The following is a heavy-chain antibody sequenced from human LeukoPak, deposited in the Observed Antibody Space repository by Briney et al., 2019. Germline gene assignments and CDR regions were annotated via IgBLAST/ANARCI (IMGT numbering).Heavy chain of an antibody. J-gene: IGHJ3*02. V-gene: IGHV3-7*01. Sequence: GGSLRLSCAASGFTFSNYWMTWVRQAPGKGLEWVANIKQDGSEKYYVDSVKGRFTISRDNAKNSLYLQMNSLRVEDTAVYYCARGYSLGGAFDIWGQGTMVTVSS. CDR3: ARGYSLGGAFDI. CDR1: GFTFSNYW. CDR2: IKQDGSEK. D-gene: IGHD3-16*01.